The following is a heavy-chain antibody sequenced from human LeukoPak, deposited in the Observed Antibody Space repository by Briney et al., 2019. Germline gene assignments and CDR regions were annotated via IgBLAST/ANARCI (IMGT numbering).Heavy chain of an antibody. D-gene: IGHD1-20*01. CDR3: ARDSHYNWIHLVDY. Sequence: ASVKVSCKASGYTFTGYNMHWVRQAPGQGLEWMGWINPNSGGTNYAQKFQGRVTMTRDTSISTAYMELSRLRYDDTAVYYCARDSHYNWIHLVDYWGQGTLVTVPS. V-gene: IGHV1-2*02. CDR1: GYTFTGYN. J-gene: IGHJ4*02. CDR2: INPNSGGT.